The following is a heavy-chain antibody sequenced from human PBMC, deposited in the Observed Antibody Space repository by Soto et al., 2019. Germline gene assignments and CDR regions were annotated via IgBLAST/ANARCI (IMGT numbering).Heavy chain of an antibody. V-gene: IGHV4-39*01. CDR2: IYYSGST. CDR3: ARRLNSVRLAAAHYFDY. D-gene: IGHD6-13*01. CDR1: GGSISSSSYY. Sequence: TLSLTCTVSGGSISSSSYYWGWIRQPPGKGLEWIGSIYYSGSTYYNPSLKSRVTISVDTSKNQFSLKLSSVTAADTAVYYCARRLNSVRLAAAHYFDYWGQGTLVTVSS. J-gene: IGHJ4*02.